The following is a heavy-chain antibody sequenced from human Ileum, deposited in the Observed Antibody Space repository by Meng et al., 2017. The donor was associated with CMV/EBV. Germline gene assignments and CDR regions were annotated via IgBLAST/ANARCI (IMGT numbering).Heavy chain of an antibody. CDR3: ARDYWGYDY. CDR1: GYTFTNHN. V-gene: IGHV1-18*01. CDR2: ISIHHGQT. Sequence: QVDLGESGTGGKRPGSSVKVSCKTSGYTFTNHNIAWVRQAPGQGLERIAWISIHHGQTGYARKYQDRLTVTRDTSTNTAYMELRSLTSDDTAMYYCARDYWGYDYWGQGTLVTVSS. J-gene: IGHJ4*02. D-gene: IGHD7-27*01.